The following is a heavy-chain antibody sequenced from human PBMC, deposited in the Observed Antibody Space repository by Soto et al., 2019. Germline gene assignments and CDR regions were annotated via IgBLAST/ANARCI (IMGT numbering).Heavy chain of an antibody. CDR3: ARARSQRWLVPYFDY. D-gene: IGHD6-19*01. V-gene: IGHV3-33*01. CDR1: GFTFSSYG. CDR2: IWYDGSNK. J-gene: IGHJ4*02. Sequence: PGGSLRLSCAASGFTFSSYGMHWVRQAPGKGLEWVAVIWYDGSNKYYADSVKGRFTISRDNSKNTLYLQMNSLRAEDTAVYYCARARSQRWLVPYFDYWGQGTLVTVSS.